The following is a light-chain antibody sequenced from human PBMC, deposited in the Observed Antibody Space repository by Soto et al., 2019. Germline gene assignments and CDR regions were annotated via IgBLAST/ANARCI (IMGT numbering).Light chain of an antibody. J-gene: IGLJ2*01. V-gene: IGLV2-18*02. CDR3: SSRTTSNTLL. Sequence: QSVLTQPPSVSGSPGQSVTMSCTGTSSDVGSYNRVSWYQQPPGTAPKLMLYEVSNRPSGVPDRFSGSKSGNTASLTISGLQAEDEADYYCSSRTTSNTLLFGGGTKVTVL. CDR2: EVS. CDR1: SSDVGSYNR.